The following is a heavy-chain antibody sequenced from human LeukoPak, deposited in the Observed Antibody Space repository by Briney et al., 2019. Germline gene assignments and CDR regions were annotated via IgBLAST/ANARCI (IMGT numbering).Heavy chain of an antibody. CDR2: IYHSGST. V-gene: IGHV4-34*01. D-gene: IGHD2-2*02. CDR1: GGSFSDYY. Sequence: SETLSLTCAVYGGSFSDYYWSWIRQSPGKGLEWIGEIYHSGSTKYNPSLKSRVTMSVDTSKKQFSLKMTSVTAADTAVYYCARPYCSSTSCYRGVDAFDIWGQGTMVTVSS. J-gene: IGHJ3*02. CDR3: ARPYCSSTSCYRGVDAFDI.